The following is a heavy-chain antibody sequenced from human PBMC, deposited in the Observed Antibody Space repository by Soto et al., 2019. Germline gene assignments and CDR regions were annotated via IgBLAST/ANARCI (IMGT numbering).Heavy chain of an antibody. J-gene: IGHJ6*03. CDR2: IYYSGST. Sequence: ASETLSLICTVSGGSISSYYRSWIRQPPGKGLEWIGYIYYSGSTNYNPSLKSRVTISVDTSKNQFSLKLSSVTAADTAVYYCARHHYDILTGYGFSYMDVWGKGTTVTVSS. D-gene: IGHD3-9*01. CDR1: GGSISSYY. V-gene: IGHV4-59*08. CDR3: ARHHYDILTGYGFSYMDV.